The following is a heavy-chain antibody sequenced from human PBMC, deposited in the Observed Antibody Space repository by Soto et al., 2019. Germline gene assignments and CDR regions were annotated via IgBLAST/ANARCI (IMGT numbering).Heavy chain of an antibody. CDR3: AKDSHYFGSGSLDY. CDR1: GFTFSRSA. Sequence: GSLKLSCAASGFTFSRSAMNWVRQAPGKGLVWVSSISGSGGSTFYADSVKGRFTISRDNSNNTLYLQMNSLRAEDTTVYYCAKDSHYFGSGSLDYWGQGTLVTVSS. D-gene: IGHD3-10*01. J-gene: IGHJ4*02. V-gene: IGHV3-23*01. CDR2: ISGSGGST.